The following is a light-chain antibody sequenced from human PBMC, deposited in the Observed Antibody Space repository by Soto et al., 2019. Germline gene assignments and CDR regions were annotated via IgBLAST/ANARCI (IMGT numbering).Light chain of an antibody. CDR1: QTVRNNY. CDR2: DAS. V-gene: IGKV3-20*01. J-gene: IGKJ3*01. CDR3: QQYGYSPTT. Sequence: ELVLTQSPGALSLSAWERGTLSGRPRQTVRNNYLAWYQQKPGQAPRFLIYDASTRATGIPVRFSGSGSGTDFTLTISSLEPEDFAVYYCQQYGYSPTTFGPGTKVDIK.